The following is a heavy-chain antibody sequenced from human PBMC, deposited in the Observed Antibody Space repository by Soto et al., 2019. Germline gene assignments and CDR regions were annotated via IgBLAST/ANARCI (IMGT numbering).Heavy chain of an antibody. V-gene: IGHV3-7*01. J-gene: IGHJ4*02. CDR3: TRVLGYLSSFHY. D-gene: IGHD2-15*01. Sequence: GGSLRLSCAAYGFTFSSYWMSWVRQASGKKLEWVANIKQDGSEKYYVDSVKGRFTISRDNAKNSLYLQMNSLRAEDTAVYYCTRVLGYLSSFHYWGQGPLVTVPP. CDR2: IKQDGSEK. CDR1: GFTFSSYW.